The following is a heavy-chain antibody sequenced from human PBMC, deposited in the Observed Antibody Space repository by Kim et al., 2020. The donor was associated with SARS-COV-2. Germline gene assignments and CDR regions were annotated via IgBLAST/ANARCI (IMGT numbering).Heavy chain of an antibody. V-gene: IGHV4-34*01. J-gene: IGHJ5*02. D-gene: IGHD3-10*01. Sequence: SETLSLTCAVYGGSFSGYYWSWIRQPPGKGLEWIGEINHSGSTNYNPSLKTRVTISVDTSKNQFSLKLSSVTAADTAVYYCARSTFRGYYGSGKNWFDPWGQGTLSPSPQ. CDR3: ARSTFRGYYGSGKNWFDP. CDR1: GGSFSGYY. CDR2: INHSGST.